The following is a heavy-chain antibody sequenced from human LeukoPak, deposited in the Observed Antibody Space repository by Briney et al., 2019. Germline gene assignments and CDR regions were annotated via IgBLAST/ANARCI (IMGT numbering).Heavy chain of an antibody. J-gene: IGHJ4*02. CDR1: GFVFSSYA. D-gene: IGHD5-12*01. CDR3: VKLGGSSTFDY. V-gene: IGHV3-64D*06. Sequence: GGSLTLSCSASGFVFSSYAIHWVRQAPGKGLEYVSAISSNGGSTYYADSVKGRFTISRDNSKNTLYPQMSSLRVEDTAVYYCVKLGGSSTFDYWGQGTLVTVSS. CDR2: ISSNGGST.